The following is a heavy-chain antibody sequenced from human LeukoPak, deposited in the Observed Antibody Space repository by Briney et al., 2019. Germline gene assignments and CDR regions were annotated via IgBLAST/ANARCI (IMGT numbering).Heavy chain of an antibody. Sequence: SETLSLTCTVSGGSIRSYYWSWVRQPAGKGLEWIGRIYTSGSTSYNPSLKSRVTISLDKSKNQFSLKLSSVTAADTAVYYCARDSTVTTFNYMDVWGKGTTVTVSS. V-gene: IGHV4-4*07. J-gene: IGHJ6*03. CDR1: GGSIRSYY. CDR2: IYTSGST. D-gene: IGHD4-11*01. CDR3: ARDSTVTTFNYMDV.